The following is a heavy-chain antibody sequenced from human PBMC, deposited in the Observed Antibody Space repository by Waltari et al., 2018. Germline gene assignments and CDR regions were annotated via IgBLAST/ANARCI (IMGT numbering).Heavy chain of an antibody. CDR1: GYSISSGYY. V-gene: IGHV4-38-2*01. Sequence: QVQLQESGPGLVKPSETLSLTCAVSGYSISSGYYWGWIRQPPGKGREWIGSIHHSGRTYHNPALKVRLTIAVDTSRNQCSLKLSSVTAADTAVYYWAGGGSYYSRSRREAAVDYWGQGTLVTVSS. J-gene: IGHJ4*02. CDR2: IHHSGRT. D-gene: IGHD1-26*01. CDR3: AGGGSYYSRSRREAAVDY.